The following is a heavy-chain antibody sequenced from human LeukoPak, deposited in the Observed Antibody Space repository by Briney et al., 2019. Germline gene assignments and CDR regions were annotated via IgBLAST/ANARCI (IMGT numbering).Heavy chain of an antibody. V-gene: IGHV3-7*05. D-gene: IGHD2-21*01. CDR2: IKHDGSEK. CDR3: ARLAPVIKAFDI. CDR1: GFTFSTYW. Sequence: PGGSLRLSCAAPGFTFSTYWMSWVRQAPGKGLEWVGNIKHDGSEKNYVDSVKGRSTMSRENAQNSLYLQIKTLRAEETAVYYCARLAPVIKAFDIWGQGTMVTVSS. J-gene: IGHJ3*02.